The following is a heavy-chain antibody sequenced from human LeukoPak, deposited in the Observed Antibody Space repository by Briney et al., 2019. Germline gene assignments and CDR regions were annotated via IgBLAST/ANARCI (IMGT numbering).Heavy chain of an antibody. Sequence: SETLSLTCAGYGGPFSGYYWSWIRQPPGKGLEWIGEINHSGSTNYNPSLKSRVTISVDTSKNQFSLKLGSVTAADTAVYYCARAKAAAAKGVDYWGQGTLVTVSS. D-gene: IGHD6-13*01. CDR1: GGPFSGYY. CDR2: INHSGST. V-gene: IGHV4-34*01. J-gene: IGHJ4*02. CDR3: ARAKAAAAKGVDY.